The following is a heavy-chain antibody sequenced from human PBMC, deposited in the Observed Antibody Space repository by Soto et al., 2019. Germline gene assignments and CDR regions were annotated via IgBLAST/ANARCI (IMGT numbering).Heavy chain of an antibody. CDR3: ARGGCTNGACSPFDY. D-gene: IGHD2-8*01. J-gene: IGHJ4*02. CDR1: GGSIRSGGYY. V-gene: IGHV4-31*03. Sequence: QVQLQESGPGLVKPSQTLSLTCTVSGGSIRSGGYYWSWIRQHPGKGLEWIGYIYYSGSTYYNPSVKSRVTISVDTSKNQFSLKLSSVTAADTAVYYCARGGCTNGACSPFDYWGQGTLVTVSS. CDR2: IYYSGST.